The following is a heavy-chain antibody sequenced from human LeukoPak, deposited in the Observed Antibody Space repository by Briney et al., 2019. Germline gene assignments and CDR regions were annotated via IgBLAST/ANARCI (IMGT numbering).Heavy chain of an antibody. J-gene: IGHJ4*02. V-gene: IGHV3-30*02. CDR2: IRYDGSDE. CDR1: GFTFSSYG. CDR3: ANGQYYYGSGSRIGGEYYFDY. Sequence: GGSLRLSCAASGFTFSSYGMHWVRQAPGKGLEWVAFIRYDGSDEYYADSVKGRFTISRDNSKNMLYLQMNSLRAEDTAVYYCANGQYYYGSGSRIGGEYYFDYWGQGTLVTVSS. D-gene: IGHD3-10*01.